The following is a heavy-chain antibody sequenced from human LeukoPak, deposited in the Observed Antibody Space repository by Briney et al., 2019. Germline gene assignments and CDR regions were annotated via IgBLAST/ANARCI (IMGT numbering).Heavy chain of an antibody. CDR2: IYYSGST. Sequence: SETLSLTCTVSGASIRSYYWSWIRQPPGKGLEWIGYIYYSGSTNSNPSLKSRVTISVDKVKNQFSLKLSSVTAADTALYYCARHLTDCSSTTCYLGPYGMDVWGQGTTVTVSS. D-gene: IGHD2-2*01. CDR3: ARHLTDCSSTTCYLGPYGMDV. CDR1: GASIRSYY. J-gene: IGHJ6*02. V-gene: IGHV4-59*08.